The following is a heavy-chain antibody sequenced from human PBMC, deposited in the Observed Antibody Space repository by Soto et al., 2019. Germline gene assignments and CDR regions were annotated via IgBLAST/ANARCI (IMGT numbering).Heavy chain of an antibody. D-gene: IGHD6-25*01. CDR1: GFTFGSYA. J-gene: IGHJ4*02. V-gene: IGHV3-23*01. CDR3: AKDPRKQRLCPVNFDY. Sequence: GGSLRLSCAASGFTFGSYAMSWVRQAPGKGLEWVSAISGSGGSTYYADSVKGRFTISRDNSKNTLYLQMNSLRAEDTAVYYCAKDPRKQRLCPVNFDYWGQGTLVTVSS. CDR2: ISGSGGST.